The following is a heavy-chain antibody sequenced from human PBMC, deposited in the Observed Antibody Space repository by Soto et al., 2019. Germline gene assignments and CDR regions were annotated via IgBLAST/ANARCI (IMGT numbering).Heavy chain of an antibody. J-gene: IGHJ5*01. Sequence: GESLKISCKGSGYNFASHWISWVRQMPGKGLEWMGRIDPSGSYTNYSPSFQGHVTISADASINSAYLQWSSLKASDTAMYFCTREEYNWNWFDPWGQGTLVTSPQ. V-gene: IGHV5-10-1*01. CDR1: GYNFASHW. D-gene: IGHD1-1*01. CDR2: IDPSGSYT. CDR3: TREEYNWNWFDP.